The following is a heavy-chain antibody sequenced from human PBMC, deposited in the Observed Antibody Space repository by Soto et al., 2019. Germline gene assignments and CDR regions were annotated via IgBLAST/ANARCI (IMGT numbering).Heavy chain of an antibody. CDR2: IYHSGNT. Sequence: LSLTCAASGYSISSGYYCGWIRQPPGKGLEWIGSIYHSGNTYYNPSLKSRVTISVDTSKNHFSLRLSSVTAADTAVYYCARARIVVAGTIVDYWGQGTLVTVSS. J-gene: IGHJ4*02. CDR1: GYSISSGYY. D-gene: IGHD6-19*01. CDR3: ARARIVVAGTIVDY. V-gene: IGHV4-38-2*01.